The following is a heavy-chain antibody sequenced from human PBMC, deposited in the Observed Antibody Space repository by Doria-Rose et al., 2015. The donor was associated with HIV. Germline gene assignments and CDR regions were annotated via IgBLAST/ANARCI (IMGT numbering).Heavy chain of an antibody. CDR3: ARPGVVIRRLDAYHI. D-gene: IGHD3-3*01. CDR1: GGSIISQNYY. CDR2: IYYSGAT. Sequence: QVQLQESGPGLVKPSETLSLTCTVSGGSIISQNYYWGWIRQTPGKGLEWIGSIYYSGATYYNPSFKSRVTISVDTSKNQFSLKLSSVTAADTAAYYCARPGVVIRRLDAYHIWGQGTMVTVSS. J-gene: IGHJ3*02. V-gene: IGHV4-39*07.